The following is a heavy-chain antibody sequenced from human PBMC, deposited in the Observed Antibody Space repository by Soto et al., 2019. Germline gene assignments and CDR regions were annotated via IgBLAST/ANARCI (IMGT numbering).Heavy chain of an antibody. CDR1: GFTFSSYS. D-gene: IGHD3-22*01. V-gene: IGHV3-21*01. CDR2: ISSSSSYR. Sequence: EVQLVESGGGLVKPGGSLRLSCAASGFTFSSYSMNWVRQAPGKGLEWVSSISSSSSYRDYADSVKGRFTISRDNAKNSLYLQMNSLRAEDTAVYYCARGYHYYDSSGYDKWDAFDIWGQGTMVTLSS. J-gene: IGHJ3*02. CDR3: ARGYHYYDSSGYDKWDAFDI.